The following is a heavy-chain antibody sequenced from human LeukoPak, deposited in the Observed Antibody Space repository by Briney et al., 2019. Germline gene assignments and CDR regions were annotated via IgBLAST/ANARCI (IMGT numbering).Heavy chain of an antibody. J-gene: IGHJ1*01. CDR1: GFTFDDYD. CDR3: AKASGIAAAGRYFQH. D-gene: IGHD6-13*01. Sequence: GGSLRLSCAASGFTFDDYDMHWVRQAPGKGLEWVSGISWNSGSIGYADSVKGRFTISRDNAKNSLYLQMNSLRAEDAALYYCAKASGIAAAGRYFQHWGQGTLVTASS. V-gene: IGHV3-9*01. CDR2: ISWNSGSI.